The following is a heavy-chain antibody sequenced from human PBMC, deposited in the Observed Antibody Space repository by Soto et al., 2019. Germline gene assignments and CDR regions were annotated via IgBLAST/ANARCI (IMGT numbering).Heavy chain of an antibody. D-gene: IGHD7-27*01. CDR1: GFTFSSYW. V-gene: IGHV3-74*01. CDR3: ASSLLTPFDY. Sequence: EVQLVESGGGLVQPGGSLRLSCAASGFTFSSYWMHWVRQVPGKGLVWVSRINSDGSSTSYADSVKCRFTISRDNAKNTLYLQMYTLRADDTPVYYCASSLLTPFDYWGQGSLVTVSS. J-gene: IGHJ4*02. CDR2: INSDGSST.